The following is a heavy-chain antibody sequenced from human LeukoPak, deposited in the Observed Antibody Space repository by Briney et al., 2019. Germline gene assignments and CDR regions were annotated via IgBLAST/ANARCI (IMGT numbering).Heavy chain of an antibody. CDR2: IYYSGST. CDR1: GGSISSSSYY. CDR3: AGTNYGSGNWFDP. V-gene: IGHV4-39*07. D-gene: IGHD3-10*01. J-gene: IGHJ5*02. Sequence: SETLSLTCTVSGGSISSSSYYWGCIRQPPGKGLECIGSIYYSGSTYYNPSLKSRVTISVNTSKNQFSLKLSSVTAADTAVYYCAGTNYGSGNWFDPWGHGTLVTVSS.